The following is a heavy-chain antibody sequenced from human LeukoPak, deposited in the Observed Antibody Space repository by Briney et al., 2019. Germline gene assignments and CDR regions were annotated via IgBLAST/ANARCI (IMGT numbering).Heavy chain of an antibody. CDR3: ARGEIVVVPAAIPYYYYYMDV. CDR1: GGSFSGYY. V-gene: IGHV4-34*01. Sequence: SETLSLTCAVYGGSFSGYYWSWIRQPPGKGLEWIGEINHSGSTNYNPSLKSRVTISVDTSKNKFSLKLSSVTAADTAVYYCARGEIVVVPAAIPYYYYYMDVWGKGTTVTVSS. D-gene: IGHD2-2*01. J-gene: IGHJ6*03. CDR2: INHSGST.